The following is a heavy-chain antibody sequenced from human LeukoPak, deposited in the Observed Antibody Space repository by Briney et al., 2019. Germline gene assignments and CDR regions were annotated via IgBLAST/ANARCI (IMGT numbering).Heavy chain of an antibody. V-gene: IGHV4-39*07. D-gene: IGHD2-15*01. CDR3: ARAPYCSGGSCEVRGGYFDY. Sequence: SETLSLTCTVSGGSISSSSYYWGWIRQPPGKGLEWIGSIYYSGSTYYNPSLKSRVTISVDTSKNQFSLKLSSVTAADTAVYYCARAPYCSGGSCEVRGGYFDYWGQGTLVTVSS. CDR2: IYYSGST. CDR1: GGSISSSSYY. J-gene: IGHJ4*02.